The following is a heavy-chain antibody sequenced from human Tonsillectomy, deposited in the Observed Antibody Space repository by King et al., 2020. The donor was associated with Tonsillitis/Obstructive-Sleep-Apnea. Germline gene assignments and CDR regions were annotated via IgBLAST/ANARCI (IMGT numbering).Heavy chain of an antibody. CDR1: GFPFSRYW. V-gene: IGHV3-7*04. Sequence: VQLVESGGGLVQPGGSLRLSCEASGFPFSRYWMTWVRQAPGKGLEWVANIKEDGSERHFVDSVKGRFTISRDNAKNSLYLQMNSLRVEDTAVYFCAREGVLLEDQLASFAYLVHGTLVTVSS. CDR2: IKEDGSER. D-gene: IGHD6-13*01. CDR3: AREGVLLEDQLASFAY. J-gene: IGHJ4*01.